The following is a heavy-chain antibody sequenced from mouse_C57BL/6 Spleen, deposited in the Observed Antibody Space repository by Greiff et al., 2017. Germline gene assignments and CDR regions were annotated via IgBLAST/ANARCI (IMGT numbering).Heavy chain of an antibody. V-gene: IGHV1-15*01. CDR2: IDPETGGT. CDR3: TPLYDGYYYY. Sequence: VKLQESGAELVRPGASVTLSCKASGYTFTDYEMHWVKQTPVHGLEWIGAIDPETGGTAYNQKFKGKAILTADKSSSTAYMELRSLTSEDSAVYYCTPLYDGYYYYWGQGTTLTVSS. D-gene: IGHD2-3*01. J-gene: IGHJ2*01. CDR1: GYTFTDYE.